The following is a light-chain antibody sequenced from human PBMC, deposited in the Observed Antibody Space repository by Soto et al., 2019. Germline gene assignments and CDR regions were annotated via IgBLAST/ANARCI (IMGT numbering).Light chain of an antibody. Sequence: DIVMTQYPLSLPVTPGDPASISCSSSQILLHRNGYNYLDWYLQKPGQSQQLLLSFVSTRASGFPDRCTSPRSVTDFERKISRVEDEDVGVYYCMQSLETEDTFCERTKVECK. CDR1: QILLHRNGYNY. J-gene: IGKJ4*01. CDR3: MQSLETEDT. V-gene: IGKV2-28*01. CDR2: FVS.